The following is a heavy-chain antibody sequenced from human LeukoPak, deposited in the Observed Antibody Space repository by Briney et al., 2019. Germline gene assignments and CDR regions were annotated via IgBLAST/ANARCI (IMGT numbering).Heavy chain of an antibody. J-gene: IGHJ5*02. CDR1: GYTFTGYY. Sequence: ASVKVSCKAAGYTFTGYYMFWVRQAPGQELEWMGRINPNSGGTNYAQKFQGRVTMTRDTSISTAYTELSRLRSDDTAVYYCARGYCSGGSCYSVENWFDPWGQGTLVTVSS. D-gene: IGHD2-15*01. V-gene: IGHV1-2*06. CDR3: ARGYCSGGSCYSVENWFDP. CDR2: INPNSGGT.